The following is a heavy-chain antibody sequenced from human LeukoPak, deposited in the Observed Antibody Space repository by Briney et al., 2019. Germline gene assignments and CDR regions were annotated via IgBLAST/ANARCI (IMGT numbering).Heavy chain of an antibody. CDR1: GFTFSSYW. J-gene: IGHJ4*02. Sequence: PGGSLRLSCAASGFTFSSYWMHWVRQAPGKGLVWVSRINSDGSSTSYADSVKGRFTISRENAKNTLYLQMNSLRAGDTAVYYCARALPSGGLYYSSGWSEFDYWGQGTLVTVSS. CDR2: INSDGSST. V-gene: IGHV3-74*01. CDR3: ARALPSGGLYYSSGWSEFDY. D-gene: IGHD6-19*01.